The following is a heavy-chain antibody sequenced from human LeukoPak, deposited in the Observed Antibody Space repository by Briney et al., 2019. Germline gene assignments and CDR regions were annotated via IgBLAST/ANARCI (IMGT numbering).Heavy chain of an antibody. CDR1: GGSISSGGYS. J-gene: IGHJ3*02. Sequence: PSETLSLTCTVSGGSISSGGYSWSWIRQPPGKGLEWIGYIYHSGSTYYNPSLKSRVTISVDRSKNQFSLKLSSVTAADTAVYYCARADGLDAFDIWGQGTMVTVSS. CDR3: ARADGLDAFDI. CDR2: IYHSGST. V-gene: IGHV4-30-2*01.